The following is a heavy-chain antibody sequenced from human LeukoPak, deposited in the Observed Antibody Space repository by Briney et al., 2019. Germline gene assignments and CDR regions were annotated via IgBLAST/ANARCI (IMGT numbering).Heavy chain of an antibody. J-gene: IGHJ4*02. V-gene: IGHV4-34*01. D-gene: IGHD6-19*01. Sequence: ASETLSLTCAVSGGSFSSYYWSWIRQPPGKGLEWIGEINHSGSTNCNPSLKSRVTISVDPSKNQFSLKLSSVTAADTAVYYCARDRGSSGWYGEGYFDYWGQGIVVTVSS. CDR3: ARDRGSSGWYGEGYFDY. CDR2: INHSGST. CDR1: GGSFSSYY.